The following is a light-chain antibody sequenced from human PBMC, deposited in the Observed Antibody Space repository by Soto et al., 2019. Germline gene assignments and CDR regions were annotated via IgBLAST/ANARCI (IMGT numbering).Light chain of an antibody. J-gene: IGKJ5*01. CDR3: QQYNNWIT. CDR1: QSVNTN. CDR2: GAS. Sequence: EIVLTQSPGTLSLSPGERATLSCRASQSVNTNLAWYQQKPGQAPRLLIYGASSRATGIPDRFSGSGSGTDFTLTISRLEPEDFAVYYCQQYNNWITFGQGTRLEIK. V-gene: IGKV3-20*01.